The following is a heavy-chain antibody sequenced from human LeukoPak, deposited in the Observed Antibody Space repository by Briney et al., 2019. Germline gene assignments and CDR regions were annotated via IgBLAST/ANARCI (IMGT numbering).Heavy chain of an antibody. Sequence: PGGSLRLSCAASGFTFSSYGMHWVRQAPGKGLEWVAFIRYDGSNKYYADSVKGRFTISRDNSKYTLYLQMNSLRAEDTAVYYCAKAGREVRGVIKLYYYGMDVWGQGTTVTVSS. D-gene: IGHD3-10*01. CDR2: IRYDGSNK. CDR1: GFTFSSYG. CDR3: AKAGREVRGVIKLYYYGMDV. V-gene: IGHV3-30*02. J-gene: IGHJ6*02.